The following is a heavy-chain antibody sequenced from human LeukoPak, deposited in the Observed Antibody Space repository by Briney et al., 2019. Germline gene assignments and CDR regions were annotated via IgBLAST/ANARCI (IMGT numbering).Heavy chain of an antibody. V-gene: IGHV3-30*04. J-gene: IGHJ3*02. CDR1: GFTFSSYA. Sequence: GRSLRLSCAASGFTFSSYAMHWVRQAPGKGLEWVAVISYDGSSKYYADSVKGRFTISRDNSKNTLYLQMNSLRAEDTAVYYCAREKVPGIAAADAFDIWGQGTMVTVSS. CDR2: ISYDGSSK. D-gene: IGHD6-13*01. CDR3: AREKVPGIAAADAFDI.